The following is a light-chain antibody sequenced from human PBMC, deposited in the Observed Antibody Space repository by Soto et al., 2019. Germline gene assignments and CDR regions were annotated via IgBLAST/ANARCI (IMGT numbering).Light chain of an antibody. CDR1: SRDIGGYDF. Sequence: QSVLTQPPSASGSPGQAVTISCTGTSRDIGGYDFVSWYQVRPGEAPQLIIYNVNGRPSGVPRRFSGSKSGNTASLTVSGLQAVDEADSSRSSYSDTNICVFGTGTKVTVL. V-gene: IGLV2-8*01. CDR2: NVN. CDR3: SSYSDTNICV. J-gene: IGLJ1*01.